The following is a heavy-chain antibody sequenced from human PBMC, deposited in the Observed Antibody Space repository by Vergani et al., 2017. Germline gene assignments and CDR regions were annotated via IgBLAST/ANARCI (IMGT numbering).Heavy chain of an antibody. D-gene: IGHD3-10*01. CDR1: GYSFTSYW. V-gene: IGHV5-51*01. Sequence: EVQLVQSGAEVKKPGESLKISCKGSGYSFTSYWIGWVRQMPGKGLEWVGIIYPGDSDTRYSPSFQGKVTISADKSISTAYLQWSSLKASDTAMYYCARQLITMVRGVPNPLDWYFDLWGGGTLVTVSS. J-gene: IGHJ2*01. CDR3: ARQLITMVRGVPNPLDWYFDL. CDR2: IYPGDSDT.